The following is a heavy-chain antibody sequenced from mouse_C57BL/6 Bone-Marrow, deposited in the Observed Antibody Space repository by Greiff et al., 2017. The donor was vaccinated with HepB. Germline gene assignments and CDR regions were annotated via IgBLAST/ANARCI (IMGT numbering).Heavy chain of an antibody. CDR2: IDPSDSET. D-gene: IGHD3-2*02. J-gene: IGHJ4*01. V-gene: IGHV1-52*01. CDR1: GYTFTSYW. CDR3: ARQLSLLYYAMDY. Sequence: VQLQQPGAELVRPGSSVKLSCKASGYTFTSYWMHWVKQRPIQGLEWIGNIDPSDSETHYNQKFKDKATLTVDKSSSTAYMQLSSLTSEDSAVYYCARQLSLLYYAMDYWGQGTSVTVSS.